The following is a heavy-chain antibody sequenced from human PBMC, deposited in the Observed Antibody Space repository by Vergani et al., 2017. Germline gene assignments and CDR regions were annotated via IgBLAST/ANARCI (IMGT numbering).Heavy chain of an antibody. V-gene: IGHV3-48*01. J-gene: IGHJ4*02. CDR2: ISSSSSTI. CDR3: AKDPSAPIAVVGSGY. CDR1: GFTFSSYS. D-gene: IGHD6-19*01. Sequence: AQLVESGGGLVKPGGSLRLSCAASGFTFSSYSMNWVRQAPGKGLEWVSYISSSSSTIYYADSVKGRFTISRDNSKNTLYLQMNSLRAEDTAVYYCAKDPSAPIAVVGSGYWGQGTLVTVSS.